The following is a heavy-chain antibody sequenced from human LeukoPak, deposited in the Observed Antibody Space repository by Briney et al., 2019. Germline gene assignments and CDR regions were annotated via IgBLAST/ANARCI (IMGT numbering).Heavy chain of an antibody. Sequence: GGSLRLSCAASGFTFSDYYMSWIRQAPGKGLEWVSYISSSGSMISDADSVKGRFTISRDNAKKSLYLQMNSLRAEDTAVYYCARDEYIHGDLTNFDSWGQGTLVIVSS. CDR1: GFTFSDYY. CDR3: ARDEYIHGDLTNFDS. V-gene: IGHV3-11*04. J-gene: IGHJ4*02. D-gene: IGHD4-17*01. CDR2: ISSSGSMI.